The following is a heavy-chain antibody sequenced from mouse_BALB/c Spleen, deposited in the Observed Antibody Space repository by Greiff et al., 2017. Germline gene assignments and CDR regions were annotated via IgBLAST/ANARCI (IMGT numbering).Heavy chain of an antibody. V-gene: IGHV1-82*01. CDR2: IYPGDGDT. J-gene: IGHJ2*01. CDR1: GYAFSSSW. Sequence: QVQLQQSGPDLVKPGASVKISCKASGYAFSSSWMNWVKQRPGQGLEWIGRIYPGDGDTNYNGKFKGKATLTADKSSSTAYMQLSSLTSVDSAVYFCAREGDLDYWGQGTTLTVSS. CDR3: AREGDLDY.